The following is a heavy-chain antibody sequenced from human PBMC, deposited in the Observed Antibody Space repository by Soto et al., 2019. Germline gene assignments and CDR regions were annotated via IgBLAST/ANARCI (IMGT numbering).Heavy chain of an antibody. V-gene: IGHV3-30-3*01. CDR1: GFAFSVYA. Sequence: QVHLLESGGGVVLPGRSLRLSCAAPGFAFSVYAMHWVRQAPGKGLEWVSLISYDGSDKYHADSVKGRFTISRDNSKSTLYLQMSSLRPDDTAVYFCARDRGRTDYYAMDVWGQGTTVTVSS. J-gene: IGHJ6*02. CDR2: ISYDGSDK. D-gene: IGHD1-1*01. CDR3: ARDRGRTDYYAMDV.